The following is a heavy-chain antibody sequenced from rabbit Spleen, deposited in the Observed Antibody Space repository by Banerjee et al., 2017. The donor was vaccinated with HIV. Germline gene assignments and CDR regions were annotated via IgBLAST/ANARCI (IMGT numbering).Heavy chain of an antibody. CDR3: ARDLAGVIGWNFNL. CDR1: GFSFSSSDY. Sequence: QEQLVESGGGLVKPEGSLTLTCTASGFSFSSSDYMCWVRQAPGKGLEWISCIAGSSSGFTFSATWAKGRFTCSKTSSTTVDLQMTSLTVADTATYFCARDLAGVIGWNFNLWGPGTLVTVS. J-gene: IGHJ4*01. CDR2: IAGSSSGFT. D-gene: IGHD4-1*01. V-gene: IGHV1S45*01.